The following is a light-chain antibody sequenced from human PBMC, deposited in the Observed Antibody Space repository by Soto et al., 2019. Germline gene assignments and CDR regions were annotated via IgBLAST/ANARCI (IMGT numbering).Light chain of an antibody. CDR2: EVT. CDR1: SSDVGGYNY. V-gene: IGLV2-8*01. J-gene: IGLJ3*02. CDR3: SSYAASNSGNCV. Sequence: QSVLTQPPSASGSPGQSVTISCTGTSSDVGGYNYGSWYQQYPGRAPKLMIYEVTKRPSGVPDRFSGSKSGNTASLTVSGLQAEDEADYYCSSYAASNSGNCVFGGGTKLTVL.